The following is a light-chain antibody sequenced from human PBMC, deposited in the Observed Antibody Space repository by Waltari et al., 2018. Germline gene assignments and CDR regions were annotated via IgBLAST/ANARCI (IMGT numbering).Light chain of an antibody. V-gene: IGLV1-36*01. CDR1: SSNLATNA. Sequence: QSVLTQPPSVSGAPRQGVTISCPGSSSNLATNAVNWYQHLPGRAPKLLIRYDNLLPSGVSARFSASKSGTSASLAISGLQSDDEADYYCATWDDSLNAYVFGSGTKVTVV. CDR2: YDN. CDR3: ATWDDSLNAYV. J-gene: IGLJ1*01.